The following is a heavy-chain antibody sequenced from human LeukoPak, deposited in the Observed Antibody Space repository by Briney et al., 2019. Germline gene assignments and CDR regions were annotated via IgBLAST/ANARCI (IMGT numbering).Heavy chain of an antibody. CDR1: GFTFSSYG. CDR3: ARRALYCSSTSCYIRVFDY. J-gene: IGHJ4*02. V-gene: IGHV3-30*03. CDR2: ISYDGSNK. D-gene: IGHD2-2*02. Sequence: PGGSLRLSCSASGFTFSSYGMHWVRQAPDKGLEWVTFISYDGSNKYYGDSVKGRFTISRDNSKNTLYLQMNSLRVEDTAVYYCARRALYCSSTSCYIRVFDYWGQGTLVTVSS.